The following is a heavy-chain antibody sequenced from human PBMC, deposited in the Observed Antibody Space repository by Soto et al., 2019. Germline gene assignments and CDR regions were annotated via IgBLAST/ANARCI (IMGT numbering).Heavy chain of an antibody. CDR2: ISAYNGNT. J-gene: IGHJ4*02. CDR3: AGDRGDYDILTGYPPDY. D-gene: IGHD3-9*01. CDR1: GYTFTSYG. Sequence: ASVKVSCKASGYTFTSYGISWVRQAPGQGLEWMGWISAYNGNTNYAQKLQGRVTMTTDTSTSTAYMELRSLRSDDTAVYYCAGDRGDYDILTGYPPDYWGQGTLVTVSS. V-gene: IGHV1-18*04.